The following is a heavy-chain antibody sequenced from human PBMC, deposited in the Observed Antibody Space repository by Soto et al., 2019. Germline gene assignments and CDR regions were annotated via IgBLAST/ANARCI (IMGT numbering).Heavy chain of an antibody. J-gene: IGHJ4*02. V-gene: IGHV4-61*05. Sequence: SETLSLTCTVSGGSISSSSYYWGWIRQPPGKGLEWIGYIYYSGSTNYNPSLKSRVSISVDTSKNQFSLKLSSVTAADTAVYYCARRYGGNFDYWGQGTLVTVSS. CDR1: GGSISSSSYY. CDR3: ARRYGGNFDY. D-gene: IGHD1-26*01. CDR2: IYYSGST.